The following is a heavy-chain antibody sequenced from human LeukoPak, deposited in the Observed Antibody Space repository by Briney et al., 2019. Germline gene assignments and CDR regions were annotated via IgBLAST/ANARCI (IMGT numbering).Heavy chain of an antibody. CDR3: ATSIVGPTTDAFDI. CDR2: FDPEDGET. Sequence: ASVKVSCKVSGYTLTELSMHWVRQAPGKGLELMGGFDPEDGETIYAQKFQGRVTMTEDTSTDTAYMELSSLRSEDTAVYYCATSIVGPTTDAFDIWGQGTMVTVSS. J-gene: IGHJ3*02. D-gene: IGHD1-26*01. CDR1: GYTLTELS. V-gene: IGHV1-24*01.